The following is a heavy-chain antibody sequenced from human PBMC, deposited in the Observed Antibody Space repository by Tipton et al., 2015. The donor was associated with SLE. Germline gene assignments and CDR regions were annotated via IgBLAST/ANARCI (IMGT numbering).Heavy chain of an antibody. D-gene: IGHD1-7*01. V-gene: IGHV4-39*07. CDR3: ARDSDWKYAIDH. CDR2: TDHSGST. Sequence: LRLSCTVSGGSISSSSYYWDWIRQPPGKGLEWIGRTDHSGSTYYYPSLKSRVTILVDTSKNQFSLKLSPVTAADTAVYYCARDSDWKYAIDHWGQGTLVTVSS. CDR1: GGSISSSSYY. J-gene: IGHJ4*02.